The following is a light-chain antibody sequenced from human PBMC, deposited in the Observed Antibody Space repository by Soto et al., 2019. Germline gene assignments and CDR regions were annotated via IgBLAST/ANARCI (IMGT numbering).Light chain of an antibody. CDR3: AAWDDSLNGDYV. Sequence: VLTQPPSVSGAPGQRVTISCTGSSSNIGAGYDVHWYRQLPGTAPKLLIYGNSNRPSGVPDRFSGSKSGTSASLAISGLQSEDEADYYCAAWDDSLNGDYVFGTGTKVTVL. V-gene: IGLV1-40*01. CDR1: SSNIGAGYD. J-gene: IGLJ1*01. CDR2: GNS.